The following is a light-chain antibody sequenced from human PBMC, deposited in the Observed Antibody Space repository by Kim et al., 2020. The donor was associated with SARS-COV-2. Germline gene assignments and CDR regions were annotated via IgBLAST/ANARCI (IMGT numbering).Light chain of an antibody. V-gene: IGLV1-40*01. CDR3: QSYDSSLRAWV. Sequence: QSVLTQPPSVSGAPGQRVTISCTGSSSNIGAGYDVHWYQQLPGTSPKLLIYANSNRPSGVPDRFSGSKSGTSASLAITGLQAGDEADYYCQSYDSSLRAWVFGGGTQLTVL. CDR2: ANS. J-gene: IGLJ3*02. CDR1: SSNIGAGYD.